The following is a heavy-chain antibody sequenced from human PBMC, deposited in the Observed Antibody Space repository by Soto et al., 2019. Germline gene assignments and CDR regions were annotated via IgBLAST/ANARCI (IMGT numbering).Heavy chain of an antibody. J-gene: IGHJ5*02. Sequence: EVQLLESGGGLVQPGGSLRLSCAASGFTFSKYAMSWVRQAPGKGLEWVSTLSGSGGSTYYADSVKGRFTISRDNSKNTLYLQMNSLRAEDTAVYYCAKDTVPVATPWFDPWGQGTLVTVSS. CDR2: LSGSGGST. CDR3: AKDTVPVATPWFDP. D-gene: IGHD2-2*01. CDR1: GFTFSKYA. V-gene: IGHV3-23*01.